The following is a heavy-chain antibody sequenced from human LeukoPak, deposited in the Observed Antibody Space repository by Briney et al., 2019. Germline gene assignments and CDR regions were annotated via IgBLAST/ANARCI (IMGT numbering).Heavy chain of an antibody. D-gene: IGHD4-17*01. V-gene: IGHV4-59*11. J-gene: IGHJ3*02. CDR3: ARDLVTVTKGFDI. CDR2: ISYIRST. CDR1: DDSFSSHY. Sequence: SETLSLTYAVSDDSFSSHYWTWIRQPPCKVLEWIGYISYIRSTNYNPSLKSRVTISIDTSKNPFSLQLTSVTAADTAVYYCARDLVTVTKGFDIWGQGTMVSVSS.